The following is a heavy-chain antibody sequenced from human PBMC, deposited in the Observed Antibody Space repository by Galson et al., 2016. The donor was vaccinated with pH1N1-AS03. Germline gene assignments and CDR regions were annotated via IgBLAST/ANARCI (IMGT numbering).Heavy chain of an antibody. CDR1: GFTSGSPAFGGHT. CDR2: IRSTGTTI. D-gene: IGHD1/OR15-1a*01. V-gene: IGHV3-48*04. Sequence: SLRLSCADSGFTSGSPAFGGHTMNWVRRAPGKGLEWISYIRSTGTTIYYADSVKGRFTTSRDNAKNSMYLQMNSLRVEDTAVYYCAREYGVRNNLDFWGQGTLVTVSS. CDR3: AREYGVRNNLDF. J-gene: IGHJ4*02.